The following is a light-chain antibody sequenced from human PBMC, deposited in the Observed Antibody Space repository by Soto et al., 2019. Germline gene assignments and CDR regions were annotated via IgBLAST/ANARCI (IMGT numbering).Light chain of an antibody. CDR3: QQDGVTPPNT. CDR1: QSVGSD. CDR2: GAS. J-gene: IGKJ4*01. Sequence: EIVMTQSPATLSVSPGERATLSCRASQSVGSDLAWYQQKPGQAPRLVIYGASTRATGIPDRFSGSGSGTDFTLTTSGLEPEDFALYYCQQDGVTPPNTCGGGTKVEV. V-gene: IGKV3D-15*01.